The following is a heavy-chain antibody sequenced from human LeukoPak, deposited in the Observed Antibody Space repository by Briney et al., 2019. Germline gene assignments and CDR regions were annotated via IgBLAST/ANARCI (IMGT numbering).Heavy chain of an antibody. CDR2: INPNSGGT. J-gene: IGHJ4*02. CDR1: GYTFTGYY. CDR3: AISSGYYGSGSFYGGPFVY. Sequence: ASVKVSCKASGYTFTGYYMYWVRQAPGQGLEWMGWINPNSGGTNYAQKFQGWVTMTRDTSISTAYMELSRLRSDDTAVYYCAISSGYYGSGSFYGGPFVYWGQGTLVTVSS. V-gene: IGHV1-2*04. D-gene: IGHD3-10*01.